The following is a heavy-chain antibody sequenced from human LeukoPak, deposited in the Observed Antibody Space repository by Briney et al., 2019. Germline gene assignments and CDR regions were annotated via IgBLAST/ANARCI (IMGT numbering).Heavy chain of an antibody. CDR2: ISSSSSYT. CDR1: GFTFSDYY. V-gene: IGHV3-11*05. J-gene: IGHJ4*02. Sequence: GGSPRLSCAASGFTFSDYYMSWLRQAPGKGLEWISYISSSSSYTNYVDSVKGRFTISRDNAKNSLYLQMNSLRAEDTAVYYCVRAVSVSSYYFDCWGQGTLVTVSS. D-gene: IGHD5/OR15-5a*01. CDR3: VRAVSVSSYYFDC.